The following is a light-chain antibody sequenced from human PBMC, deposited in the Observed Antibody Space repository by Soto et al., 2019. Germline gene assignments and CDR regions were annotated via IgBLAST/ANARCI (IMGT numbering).Light chain of an antibody. CDR2: DVS. CDR1: QGVTTN. Sequence: EIVMTQAAARLSVSPGERVTLSCRAGQGVTTNFAWYQQKSGQSPRLLIYDVSTRATGVPARFSGTGSEPDFTLPISGLQSADSAVYFCQQYNNWPFSFGQGTRLEIK. V-gene: IGKV3-15*01. J-gene: IGKJ5*01. CDR3: QQYNNWPFS.